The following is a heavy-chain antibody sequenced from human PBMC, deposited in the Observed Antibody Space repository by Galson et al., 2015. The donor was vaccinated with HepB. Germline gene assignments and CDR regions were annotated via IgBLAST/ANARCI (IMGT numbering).Heavy chain of an antibody. CDR2: IIPILGIA. D-gene: IGHD3-10*01. J-gene: IGHJ6*02. CDR3: ARMVRGAYYYYYYGMDV. CDR1: GGTFSSYA. V-gene: IGHV1-69*04. Sequence: SVKVSCKASGGTFSSYAISWVRQAPGQGLEWMGRIIPILGIANYAQKFQGRVTITADKSTSTAYMELSSLRSEDTAVYYCARMVRGAYYYYYYGMDVWGQGTTVTVSS.